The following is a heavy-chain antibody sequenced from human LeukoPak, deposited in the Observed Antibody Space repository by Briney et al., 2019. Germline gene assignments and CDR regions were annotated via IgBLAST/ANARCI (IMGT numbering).Heavy chain of an antibody. V-gene: IGHV1-69*05. J-gene: IGHJ4*02. Sequence: ASVKVSCKASGGTFSSYAISWVRQAPGQGLEWMGGIIPIFGTANYAQKFQGRVTITTDKSTSTAYMELSSLRSEDTAVYYCAGLLRGYSYGNWGQGTLVTVSS. CDR3: AGLLRGYSYGN. CDR1: GGTFSSYA. CDR2: IIPIFGTA. D-gene: IGHD5-18*01.